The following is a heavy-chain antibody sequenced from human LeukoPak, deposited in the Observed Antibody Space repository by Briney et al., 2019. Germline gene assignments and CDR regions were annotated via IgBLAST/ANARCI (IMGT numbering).Heavy chain of an antibody. CDR3: ARDSEGGEQPHFDY. CDR2: ISSSGSTI. V-gene: IGHV3-48*03. Sequence: GGSLRLSCAASGFTFSSYEMNWVRQAPGKGLEWVSYISSSGSTIYYADSVKGRFTISRDNAKNSLYLQMNSLRAEDTAVYYCARDSEGGEQPHFDYWGQGTLVTVSS. CDR1: GFTFSSYE. J-gene: IGHJ4*02. D-gene: IGHD1-26*01.